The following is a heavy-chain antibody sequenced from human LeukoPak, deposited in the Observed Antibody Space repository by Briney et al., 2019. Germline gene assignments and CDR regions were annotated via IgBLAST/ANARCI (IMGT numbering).Heavy chain of an antibody. Sequence: GGSLRLSCAASGFTFSSYGMSWVRQAPGKGLEWVSAISGSGGSTYYADSVKGRFTISRDNAKNSLYLQMNSLRAEDTAVYYCARRGSAWSIDIWGQGTMVTVSS. J-gene: IGHJ3*02. V-gene: IGHV3-23*01. D-gene: IGHD6-19*01. CDR3: ARRGSAWSIDI. CDR2: ISGSGGST. CDR1: GFTFSSYG.